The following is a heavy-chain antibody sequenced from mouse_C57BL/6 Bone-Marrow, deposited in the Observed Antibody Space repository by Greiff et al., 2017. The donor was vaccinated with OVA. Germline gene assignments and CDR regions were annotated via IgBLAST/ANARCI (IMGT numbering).Heavy chain of an antibody. J-gene: IGHJ2*01. CDR2: IDPENGDT. Sequence: VHVKQSGAELVRPGASVKLSCTASGFNIKDDYMHWVKQRPEQGLEWIGWIDPENGDTEYASKFQGKATITADTSSNTAYLQLSSLTSEDTAVYYCTTSYYGNYFFDYWGQGTTLTVSS. V-gene: IGHV14-4*01. CDR3: TTSYYGNYFFDY. CDR1: GFNIKDDY. D-gene: IGHD2-10*01.